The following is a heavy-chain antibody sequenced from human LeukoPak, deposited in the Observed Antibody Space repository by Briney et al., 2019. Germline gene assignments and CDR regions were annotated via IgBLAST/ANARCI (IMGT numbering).Heavy chain of an antibody. CDR3: ARRRVAARPIDY. J-gene: IGHJ4*02. D-gene: IGHD6-6*01. CDR1: GDSISSSSSY. Sequence: SETLSHTCSVSGDSISSSSSYWGWIRQPPGKGLEWIGSIYYSGSTYYNPSLKSRVTISVDTSKNQFSLKLSSVTAADTAVYYCARRRVAARPIDYWGQGTLVTVSS. V-gene: IGHV4-39*01. CDR2: IYYSGST.